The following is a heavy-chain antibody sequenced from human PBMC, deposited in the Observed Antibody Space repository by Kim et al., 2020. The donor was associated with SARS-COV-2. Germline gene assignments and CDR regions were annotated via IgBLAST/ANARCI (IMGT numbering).Heavy chain of an antibody. CDR1: GFTFSSYW. CDR3: ARDRGGVLRYFDWLPDAFDI. V-gene: IGHV3-7*03. Sequence: GGSLRLSCAASGFTFSSYWMSWVRQAPGKGLEWVANIKQDGSEKYYVDSVKGRFTISRDNAKNSLYLQMNSLRAEDTAVYYCARDRGGVLRYFDWLPDAFDIWGQGTMVTVSS. D-gene: IGHD3-9*01. J-gene: IGHJ3*02. CDR2: IKQDGSEK.